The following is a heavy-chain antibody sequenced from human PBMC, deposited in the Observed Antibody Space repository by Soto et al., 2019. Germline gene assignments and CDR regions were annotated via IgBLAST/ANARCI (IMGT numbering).Heavy chain of an antibody. D-gene: IGHD5-12*01. CDR1: GFTFSSYA. J-gene: IGHJ4*02. V-gene: IGHV3-30-3*01. CDR3: ARDGVATIIDY. CDR2: ISYDGSNK. Sequence: QVQLVESGGGVVQPGRSLRLSCAASGFTFSSYAMHWVRQAPGKGVEWVAVISYDGSNKYYADSVKGRFTISRDNSKNTLYLQMNSRRAEDTAVYYCARDGVATIIDYWCPGTLVTVSS.